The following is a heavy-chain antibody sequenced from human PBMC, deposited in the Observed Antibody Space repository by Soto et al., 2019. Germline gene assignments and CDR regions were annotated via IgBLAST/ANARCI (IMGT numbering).Heavy chain of an antibody. D-gene: IGHD3-9*01. Sequence: PSPTLSLTCAISGDSVSSNSAAWNWIRQSPSRGLEWLGRTYYRSKWYNDYAVSVKSRITINPDTSKNQFSLQLNSVTPEDTAVYYCATASLRYFDWFAGQAFDIWGQGTMVTVSS. CDR2: TYYRSKWYN. J-gene: IGHJ3*02. V-gene: IGHV6-1*01. CDR1: GDSVSSNSAA. CDR3: ATASLRYFDWFAGQAFDI.